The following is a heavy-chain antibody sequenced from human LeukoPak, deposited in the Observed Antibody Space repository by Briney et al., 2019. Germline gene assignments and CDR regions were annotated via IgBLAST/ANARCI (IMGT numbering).Heavy chain of an antibody. CDR2: ISSSSSTI. CDR3: ARGNGYNLDAFDI. J-gene: IGHJ3*02. V-gene: IGHV3-48*01. D-gene: IGHD5-24*01. Sequence: GGSLRLSCAAPGFTFSSYSMNWVRQAPGMGLEWVSYISSSSSTIYYADSVKGRFTISRDNAKNSLYLQMNSLRAEDTAVYYCARGNGYNLDAFDIWGQGTMVTVSS. CDR1: GFTFSSYS.